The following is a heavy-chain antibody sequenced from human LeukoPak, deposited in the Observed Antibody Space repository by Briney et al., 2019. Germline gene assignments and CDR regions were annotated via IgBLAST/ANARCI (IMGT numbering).Heavy chain of an antibody. Sequence: ASVKVSCKASGYTFTSYAMHWVRQAPGQRLEWMGWINAGNGNTKYSQKFQGRVTITGDTSASTAYMGLSSLRSEDTAVYYCARDLRGYSYGYPGYWGQGTLVTVSS. V-gene: IGHV1-3*01. CDR1: GYTFTSYA. J-gene: IGHJ4*02. CDR3: ARDLRGYSYGYPGY. CDR2: INAGNGNT. D-gene: IGHD5-18*01.